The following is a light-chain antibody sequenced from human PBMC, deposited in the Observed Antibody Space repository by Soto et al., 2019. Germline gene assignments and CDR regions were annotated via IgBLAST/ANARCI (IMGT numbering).Light chain of an antibody. Sequence: EIVLTQSPGTLSLSPGERATLSCRASQSVSSSYLAWYQQKPGQAPRLLIYGASRRATGIPDRFSGSGSGTDFTLTLSRLEPEDFAVYYCQQYGSSPYTFGQGT. CDR3: QQYGSSPYT. J-gene: IGKJ2*01. CDR1: QSVSSSY. V-gene: IGKV3-20*01. CDR2: GAS.